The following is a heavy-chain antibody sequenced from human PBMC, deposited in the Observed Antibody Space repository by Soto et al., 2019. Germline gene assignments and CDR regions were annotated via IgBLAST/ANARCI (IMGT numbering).Heavy chain of an antibody. CDR3: ARGTDYYDSSGYL. V-gene: IGHV4-59*01. Sequence: SETLSLTCTVSGGSISSYYWSWIRQPPGKGLEWIGYIYYSGSTNYNPSLKSRVTISVDTSKNQFSLKLSSVTAADTAVYYCARGTDYYDSSGYLWGQGTLVTVS. CDR2: IYYSGST. CDR1: GGSISSYY. J-gene: IGHJ4*02. D-gene: IGHD3-22*01.